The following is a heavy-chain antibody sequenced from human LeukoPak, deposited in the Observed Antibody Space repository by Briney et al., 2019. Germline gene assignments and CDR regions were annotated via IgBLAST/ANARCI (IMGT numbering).Heavy chain of an antibody. CDR1: GYTFTSYG. D-gene: IGHD3-22*01. V-gene: IGHV1-18*01. CDR2: ISAYNGNT. Sequence: ASVKVSCKASGYTFTSYGISWVRQAPGQGLEWMGWISAYNGNTNYAQKLQGRVTMTTDTSTSTAYMELRSLRSDDTAVYYCARDKKYSSSDRYFQHWGQGTLVTVSS. CDR3: ARDKKYSSSDRYFQH. J-gene: IGHJ1*01.